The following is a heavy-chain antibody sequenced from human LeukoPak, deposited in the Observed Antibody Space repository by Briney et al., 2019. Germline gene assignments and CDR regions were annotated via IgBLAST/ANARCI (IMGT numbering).Heavy chain of an antibody. Sequence: ASVKVSCKASGYTFTSYGISWVRQAPGQGLEWMGWISVYNGNTNYAQKLQGRVTMTTDTSTGTAYMELMSLRSDDTAVYYCARDTPYDIFSPIDAFDIWGQGTMVTVSS. CDR3: ARDTPYDIFSPIDAFDI. V-gene: IGHV1-18*01. J-gene: IGHJ3*02. CDR1: GYTFTSYG. D-gene: IGHD3-9*01. CDR2: ISVYNGNT.